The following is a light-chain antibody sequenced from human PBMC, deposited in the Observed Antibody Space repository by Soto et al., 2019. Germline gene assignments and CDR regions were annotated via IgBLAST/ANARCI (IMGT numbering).Light chain of an antibody. Sequence: DIQMTQSPSSLSASVGDRVTITCRASQSSSSYLNWYQQKPGKAPKLLIYAASSLQSGVASRFSGSGSGTDFTLTISSLQPEDFATYYCQQSYSTPLTFGGGTKVEIK. CDR1: QSSSSY. CDR3: QQSYSTPLT. V-gene: IGKV1-39*01. J-gene: IGKJ4*01. CDR2: AAS.